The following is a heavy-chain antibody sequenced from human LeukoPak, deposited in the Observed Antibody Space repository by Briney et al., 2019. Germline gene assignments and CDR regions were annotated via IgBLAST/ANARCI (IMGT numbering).Heavy chain of an antibody. J-gene: IGHJ3*02. CDR2: MNPSSGNT. Sequence: ASVKVSCKASGYTFTTYDINWVRQATGQGLEWMGWMNPSSGNTGYAQKFQGRVTMTRNTSISTAYMELSSLRSEDTAVYYCARGLVVLAATSWAFDIWGHGTMVTVSS. D-gene: IGHD2-15*01. V-gene: IGHV1-8*01. CDR1: GYTFTTYD. CDR3: ARGLVVLAATSWAFDI.